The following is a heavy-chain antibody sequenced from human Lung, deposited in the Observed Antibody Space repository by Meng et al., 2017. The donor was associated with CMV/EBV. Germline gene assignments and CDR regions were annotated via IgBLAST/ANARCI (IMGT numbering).Heavy chain of an antibody. J-gene: IGHJ6*02. CDR3: TTSIRITMVRGVIFRDV. V-gene: IGHV3-15*01. CDR2: IKRKNDGGTT. Sequence: GGSLRLXCSASGFTFSNAWMSWVRQAPGKGLEWVGRIKRKNDGGTTDYAAPVKGRFTISRDDSKNTLYLQMNSLKTEDTAVYYCTTSIRITMVRGVIFRDVGXQGTTGTVSS. CDR1: GFTFSNAW. D-gene: IGHD3-10*01.